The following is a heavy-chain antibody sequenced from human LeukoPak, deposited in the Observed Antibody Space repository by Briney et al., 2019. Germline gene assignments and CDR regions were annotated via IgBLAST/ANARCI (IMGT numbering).Heavy chain of an antibody. CDR2: INPNSGGR. CDR1: GYTFSGYY. CDR3: ARSAGANYYMDF. D-gene: IGHD1-26*01. J-gene: IGHJ6*03. Sequence: ASLKVSCTASGYTFSGYYMHWVRQAPGQGLEWMGCINPNSGGRNYAQKFQGRCTMTRDTSISTAYMELSRLRSDDTAVYYCARSAGANYYMDFWGKGTTVTVSS. V-gene: IGHV1-2*02.